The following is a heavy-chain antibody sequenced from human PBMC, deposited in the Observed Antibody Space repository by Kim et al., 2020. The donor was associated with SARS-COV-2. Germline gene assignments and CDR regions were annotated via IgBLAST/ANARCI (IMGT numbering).Heavy chain of an antibody. CDR1: GFTFSDYV. Sequence: GGSLILSCAASGFTFSDYVMPWVRQAPGKGLECVSAISSKGGGTYHAESVKGRFTISRDNSKNTLYLQMNSLRAEDTAVYYCAKDPSGVVVVGVTWEGHWGQGTLVTVSS. CDR2: ISSKGGGT. V-gene: IGHV3-23*01. D-gene: IGHD2-15*01. CDR3: AKDPSGVVVVGVTWEGH. J-gene: IGHJ4*02.